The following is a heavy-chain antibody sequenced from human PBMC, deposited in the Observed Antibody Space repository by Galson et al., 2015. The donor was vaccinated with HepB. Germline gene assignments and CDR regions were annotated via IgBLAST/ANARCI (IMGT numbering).Heavy chain of an antibody. D-gene: IGHD3-10*01. Sequence: SLRLSCAASSFTFSSYAMSWVRQAPGKGLGLVSTVSATGGSTYYADSVKGRITISRDNSKITLYLQLSSLSAEDTAVSYCAKEQRSWIATMVRGIIRPFDAVDSWGSVTMVAVSS. J-gene: IGHJ3*02. V-gene: IGHV3-23*01. CDR2: VSATGGST. CDR3: AKEQRSWIATMVRGIIRPFDAVDS. CDR1: SFTFSSYA.